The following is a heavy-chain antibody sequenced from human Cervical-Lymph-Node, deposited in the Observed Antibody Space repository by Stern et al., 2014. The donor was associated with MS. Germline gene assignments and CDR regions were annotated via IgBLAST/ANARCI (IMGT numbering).Heavy chain of an antibody. CDR1: GGSITSDNYF. CDR2: LYNSGTA. Sequence: QVQLQESGPGLVKASETLSLTCTVSGGSITSDNYFWGWIRQPPGKGLEWIGNLYNSGTAYYNPSLKGRVTISVGTSKNQFSLRLTFVTAADTGMYYCARYDSSVYSEVFEPWGQGTLVTVSS. J-gene: IGHJ5*02. V-gene: IGHV4-39*01. CDR3: ARYDSSVYSEVFEP. D-gene: IGHD3-22*01.